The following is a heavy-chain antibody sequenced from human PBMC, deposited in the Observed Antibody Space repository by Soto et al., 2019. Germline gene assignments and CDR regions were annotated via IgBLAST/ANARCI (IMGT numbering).Heavy chain of an antibody. V-gene: IGHV3-30*18. CDR3: ANVLRLDY. J-gene: IGHJ4*02. CDR2: ISYDGSNK. CDR1: GFAFSSYG. Sequence: PGGSLRLSCAASGFAFSSYGMHWVRQAPGKGLEWVAVISYDGSNKYYADSVKGRFTISRDNSKNTLYLQMNSLRAEDTAVYYCANVLRLDYWGQGTLVTVSS. D-gene: IGHD2-8*01.